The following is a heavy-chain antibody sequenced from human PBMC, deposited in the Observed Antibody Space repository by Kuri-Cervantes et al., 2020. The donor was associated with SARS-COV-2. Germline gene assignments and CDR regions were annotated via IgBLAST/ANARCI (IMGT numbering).Heavy chain of an antibody. J-gene: IGHJ3*01. CDR3: ARAKLGGYDAFDL. Sequence: GESLKISCAASGSAFSDYSMLWFRQAPGKGLEWVSSISGHSRYIYYADSVKGRFTISRDNANNSLSLQMNSLGAEDTAVYYCARAKLGGYDAFDLWGQGTMVTVSS. CDR1: GSAFSDYS. D-gene: IGHD3-22*01. CDR2: ISGHSRYI. V-gene: IGHV3-21*01.